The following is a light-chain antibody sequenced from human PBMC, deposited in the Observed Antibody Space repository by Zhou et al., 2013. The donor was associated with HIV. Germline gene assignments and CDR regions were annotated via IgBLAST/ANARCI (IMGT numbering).Light chain of an antibody. J-gene: IGKJ1*01. CDR2: MAS. CDR3: QEYQTYSRT. CDR1: QSVSNW. V-gene: IGKV1-5*03. Sequence: DIQVTQFPSTLSASIGDRVNMTCRASQSVSNWLAWYQQKPGKAPKLLIYMASTLETGVSLRFSGSGSGTEFSLAIDSLQPDDFATYYCQEYQTYSRTFGQGTKVEV.